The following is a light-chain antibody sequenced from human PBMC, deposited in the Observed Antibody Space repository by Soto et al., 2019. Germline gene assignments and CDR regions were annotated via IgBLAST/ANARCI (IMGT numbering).Light chain of an antibody. Sequence: QSALTQPASVSESPGQSITISCTGTSSDIGGYNYVSWYQQHPGKAPKLMIYDVSNRPSGVSNRFSGSKSGNTASLTISGLQAEDEANYYCSSYTSSSTYVFGTGTQLTVL. V-gene: IGLV2-14*01. CDR3: SSYTSSSTYV. CDR1: SSDIGGYNY. J-gene: IGLJ1*01. CDR2: DVS.